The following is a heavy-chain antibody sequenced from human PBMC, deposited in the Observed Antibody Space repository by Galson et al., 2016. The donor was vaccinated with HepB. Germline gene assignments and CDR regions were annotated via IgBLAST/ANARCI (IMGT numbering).Heavy chain of an antibody. CDR1: GFTFSSYA. CDR3: AKSSRGYCVGGSCQWFYFDS. D-gene: IGHD2-15*01. CDR2: VRGTGSTT. Sequence: SLRLSCAASGFTFSSYAMGWVRQGPGKGLEWVSVVRGTGSTTYYADSVKGRFTISRDNPKNTLYLQMNSLRVEDTAVYYCAKSSRGYCVGGSCQWFYFDSWGHGTLVTVSS. V-gene: IGHV3-23*01. J-gene: IGHJ4*01.